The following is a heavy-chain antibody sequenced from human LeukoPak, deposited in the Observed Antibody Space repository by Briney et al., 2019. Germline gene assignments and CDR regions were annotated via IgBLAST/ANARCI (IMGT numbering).Heavy chain of an antibody. J-gene: IGHJ5*02. CDR3: VRSGRGLATRFDP. D-gene: IGHD1-26*01. CDR2: IYYTGST. V-gene: IGHV4-59*13. CDR1: GGSISSYY. Sequence: QASETPSLTCTVSGGSISSYYWSWIRQPPGKGLDWIGYIYYTGSTNYNPSLKSRVTLSVDTSKNQFSLKLSSVTAADTAVYYCVRSGRGLATRFDPWGQGILVTVSS.